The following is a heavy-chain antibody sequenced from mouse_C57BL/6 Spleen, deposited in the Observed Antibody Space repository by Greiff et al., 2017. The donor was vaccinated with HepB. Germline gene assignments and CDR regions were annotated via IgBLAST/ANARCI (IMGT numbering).Heavy chain of an antibody. V-gene: IGHV1-82*01. CDR2: IYPGDGDT. J-gene: IGHJ1*03. CDR3: ARWGYGNYWYFDV. CDR1: GYAFSSSW. D-gene: IGHD2-1*01. Sequence: QVQLQQSGPELVKPGASVKISCKASGYAFSSSWMNWVKQRPGKGLEWIGRIYPGDGDTNYNGKFKGKATLTADKSSSTAYMQLSSLTSEDSAVYFCARWGYGNYWYFDVWGTGTTVTVSS.